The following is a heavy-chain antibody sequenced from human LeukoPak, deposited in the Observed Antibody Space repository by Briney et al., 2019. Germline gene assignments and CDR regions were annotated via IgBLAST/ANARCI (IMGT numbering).Heavy chain of an antibody. CDR2: INHSGST. Sequence: SETLSLTCAVYGGSFSGYYWSWIRQPPGKGLEWIGEINHSGSTNYNPSLKSRVTISVDTSKNQFSLKLSSVTAADTAVYYCAREGALAHAVDYWGQGTLVTVSS. V-gene: IGHV4-34*01. CDR3: AREGALAHAVDY. D-gene: IGHD4/OR15-4a*01. J-gene: IGHJ4*02. CDR1: GGSFSGYY.